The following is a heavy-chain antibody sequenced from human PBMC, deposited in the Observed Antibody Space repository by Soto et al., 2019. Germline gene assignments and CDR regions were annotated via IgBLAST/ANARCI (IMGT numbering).Heavy chain of an antibody. Sequence: EVQLVESGGGLVKPGGSLRLSCEASAFTFSSYSMNWVRQAPGKGLEWVSSISSSSSYIYYADSVKGRFTISRDNAKNSLYLQMNSLRAEDTAVYYCARDLPGYGDPPKSGWFDPWGQGTLVTVSS. J-gene: IGHJ5*02. CDR1: AFTFSSYS. V-gene: IGHV3-21*01. D-gene: IGHD4-17*01. CDR3: ARDLPGYGDPPKSGWFDP. CDR2: ISSSSSYI.